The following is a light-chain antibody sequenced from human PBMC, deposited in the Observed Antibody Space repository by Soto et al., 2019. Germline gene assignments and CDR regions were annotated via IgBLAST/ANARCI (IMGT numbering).Light chain of an antibody. Sequence: EFVLTQSPGTLSLSPGERATLSCRASQSLTNSFIAWYQQRPGQAPRLLIYDTSSRASGIPDRFSGSGSGTDFTLTISRLETEDFAVFYCQQYGSSPPSTFGQGTRLEIK. V-gene: IGKV3-20*01. CDR2: DTS. CDR1: QSLTNSF. CDR3: QQYGSSPPST. J-gene: IGKJ5*01.